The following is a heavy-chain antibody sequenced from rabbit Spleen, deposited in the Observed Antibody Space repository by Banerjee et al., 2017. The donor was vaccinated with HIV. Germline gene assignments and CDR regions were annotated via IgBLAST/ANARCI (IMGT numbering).Heavy chain of an antibody. CDR2: IYPGNSGNT. CDR3: ARYDNSIGDLDL. CDR1: GIDFNLYYY. D-gene: IGHD2-1*01. V-gene: IGHV1S45*01. J-gene: IGHJ4*01. Sequence: QEQLEESGGDLVKPEGSLTLTCTASGIDFNLYYYMCWVRQAPGKGPEWIACIYPGNSGNTYYASWAKGRFTISKTSSTTVTLQMNSLTAADTATYFCARYDNSIGDLDLWGQGTLVTVS.